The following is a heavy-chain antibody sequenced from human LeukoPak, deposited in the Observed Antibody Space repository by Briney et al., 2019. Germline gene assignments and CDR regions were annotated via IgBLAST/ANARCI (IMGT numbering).Heavy chain of an antibody. Sequence: SETLSLTCAVYGGSFSGYYWSWIRQPPGKGLEWIGEINHSGSTNYNPSLKSRVTISVDTSKNQFSLKLSSVTAADTAVYYCARHKRGIAAAAIAWVSPYFDYWGQGTLVTVSS. CDR1: GGSFSGYY. J-gene: IGHJ4*02. V-gene: IGHV4-34*01. CDR2: INHSGST. CDR3: ARHKRGIAAAAIAWVSPYFDY. D-gene: IGHD6-13*01.